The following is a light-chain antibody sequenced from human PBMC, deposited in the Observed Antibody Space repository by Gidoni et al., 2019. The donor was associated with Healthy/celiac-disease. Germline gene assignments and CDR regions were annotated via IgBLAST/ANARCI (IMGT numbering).Light chain of an antibody. Sequence: DIVLTQSPATLSLSPGERATLSCRASQSVSSYLAWYQQKPSQAPRLLIYDASNRATGIPARFSASGSGTDFTLTISSLEPEDFAVYYCQQRSNWPSYTFGQGTKLEIK. V-gene: IGKV3-11*01. CDR2: DAS. J-gene: IGKJ2*01. CDR1: QSVSSY. CDR3: QQRSNWPSYT.